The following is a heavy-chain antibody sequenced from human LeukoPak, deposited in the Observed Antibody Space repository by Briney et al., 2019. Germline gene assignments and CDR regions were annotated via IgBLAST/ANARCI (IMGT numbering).Heavy chain of an antibody. CDR3: ARDLSRDGYNYDAFDI. CDR1: GYTFTGYY. Sequence: ASVKVSCKASGYTFTGYYMHWVRQAPGQGLEWMGWINPNSGGTNYAQKFQGRVTMTRDTSISTAYMELSRLRSDDTAVYYCARDLSRDGYNYDAFDIWGQGTMVTVSS. D-gene: IGHD5-24*01. CDR2: INPNSGGT. J-gene: IGHJ3*02. V-gene: IGHV1-2*02.